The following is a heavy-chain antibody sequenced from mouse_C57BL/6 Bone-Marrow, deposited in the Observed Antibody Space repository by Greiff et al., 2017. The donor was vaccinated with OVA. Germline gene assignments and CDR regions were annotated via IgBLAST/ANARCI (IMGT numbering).Heavy chain of an antibody. V-gene: IGHV1-63*01. CDR1: GYTFTNYW. J-gene: IGHJ1*03. D-gene: IGHD1-3*01. CDR2: IYPGGGYT. CDR3: ARSYIWYFDV. Sequence: VKLMESGAELVRPGTSVKMSCKASGYTFTNYWIGWAKQRPGHGLEWLGDIYPGGGYTNYNEKFKGKATLTADKSSSTAYMQFSSLTSEDSAIYYCARSYIWYFDVWGTGTTVTVSS.